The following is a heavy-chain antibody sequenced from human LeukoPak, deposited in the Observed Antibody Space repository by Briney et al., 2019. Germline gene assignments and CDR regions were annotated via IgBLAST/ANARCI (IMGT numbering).Heavy chain of an antibody. V-gene: IGHV1-18*01. CDR2: ISAYNGNT. J-gene: IGHJ4*02. CDR3: ARVGERYYDFWSGYYTGGF. CDR1: GGTFSSYA. Sequence: GSSVKVSCKASGGTFSSYAISWVRQAPGQGLEWMGWISAYNGNTNYAQKLQGRVTMTTDTSTSTAYMELRSLRSDDTAVYYCARVGERYYDFWSGYYTGGFWGQGTLVTVSS. D-gene: IGHD3-3*01.